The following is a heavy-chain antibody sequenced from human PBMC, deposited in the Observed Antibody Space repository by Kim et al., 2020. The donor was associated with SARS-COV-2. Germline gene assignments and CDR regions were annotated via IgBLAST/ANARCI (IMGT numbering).Heavy chain of an antibody. CDR3: ARDLGGGYYYGMDV. D-gene: IGHD3-16*01. V-gene: IGHV4-59*01. J-gene: IGHJ6*02. Sequence: NPSLKSRVTISVDTSKNQFSLKLSSVTAADTAVYYCARDLGGGYYYGMDVWGQGTTVTVSS.